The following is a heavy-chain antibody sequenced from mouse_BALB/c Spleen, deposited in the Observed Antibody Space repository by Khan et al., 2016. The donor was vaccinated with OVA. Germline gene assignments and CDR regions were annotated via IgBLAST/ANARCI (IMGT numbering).Heavy chain of an antibody. CDR1: GYSFTGYF. CDR2: INPHIGET. CDR3: TRIYRRDFDY. V-gene: IGHV1-20*02. D-gene: IGHD2-1*01. Sequence: EVQLQESGPELVRPGASVKISCTASGYSFTGYFMNWVMQSHGKSLEWIGRINPHIGETFYNQRFKDKATLTVDESSSTAYMELRSLASEDSAVYYCTRIYRRDFDYWGQGTTLTVSP. J-gene: IGHJ2*01.